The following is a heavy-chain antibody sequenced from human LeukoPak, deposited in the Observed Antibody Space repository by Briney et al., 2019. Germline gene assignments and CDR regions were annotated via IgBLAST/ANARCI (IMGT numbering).Heavy chain of an antibody. CDR1: GYTFTSYY. J-gene: IGHJ6*02. D-gene: IGHD6-13*01. CDR2: INPSGGST. CDR3: ARESIAAAGNDYGMDV. V-gene: IGHV1-46*01. Sequence: AASVKVSCKASGYTFTSYYMHWVRQAPGQGLEWMGIINPSGGSTSYAQKFQGRVTMTRDTSTSTVYMELSSLRSEDTAVYYCARESIAAAGNDYGMDVWGQGTTVTVSS.